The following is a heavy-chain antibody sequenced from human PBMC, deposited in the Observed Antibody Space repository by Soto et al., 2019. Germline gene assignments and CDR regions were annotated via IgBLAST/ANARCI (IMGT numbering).Heavy chain of an antibody. J-gene: IGHJ5*02. D-gene: IGHD2-21*01. CDR1: GFTFSSYA. Sequence: GGSLRVSCAASGFTFSSYAMKWVRQAPGRGLEWVSTISYDGGNTYYPHSVKGRFTISRDNSKNTLYLQMNSLRAEDAAVYYCAKGGIGWFDPWGQGTLVTVSS. V-gene: IGHV3-23*01. CDR2: ISYDGGNT. CDR3: AKGGIGWFDP.